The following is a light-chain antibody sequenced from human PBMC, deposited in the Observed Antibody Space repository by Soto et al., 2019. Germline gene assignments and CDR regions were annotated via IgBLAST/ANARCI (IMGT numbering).Light chain of an antibody. CDR1: QRCSSN. J-gene: IGKJ2*01. Sequence: EIVMTQAPATLSVSPGESATLSCRARQRCSSNLAWSQHKPCQAPRLLIYGASTRATGIPARFSGSGSGTEFTLTISRLQSEEFAVAYCQQYNNWPTFSQGNKLEIK. CDR2: GAS. CDR3: QQYNNWPT. V-gene: IGKV3-15*01.